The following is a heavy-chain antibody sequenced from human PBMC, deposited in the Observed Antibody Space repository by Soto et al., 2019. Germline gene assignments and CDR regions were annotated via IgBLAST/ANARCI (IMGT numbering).Heavy chain of an antibody. CDR1: GYTFTSYY. D-gene: IGHD1-1*01. CDR3: ARDLERNDCYFDY. V-gene: IGHV1-46*01. Sequence: PSVKVSCKASGYTFTSYYRHWVRQAPGQGLEWMGIINPSGGSTSYAQKFQGRVTMTRDTSTSTVYMELSSLRSEDTAVYYCARDLERNDCYFDYWGQGTLVTVSS. J-gene: IGHJ4*02. CDR2: INPSGGST.